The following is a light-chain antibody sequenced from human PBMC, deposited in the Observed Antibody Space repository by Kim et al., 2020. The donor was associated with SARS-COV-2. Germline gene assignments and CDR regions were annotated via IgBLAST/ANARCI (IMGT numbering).Light chain of an antibody. CDR2: SQD. CDR1: SSNIGSNS. J-gene: IGLJ2*01. Sequence: ELTQPPSASGAPGQTVTISCSGGSSNIGSNSVNWYQHLPGTAPKLLIYSQDRRPSGVPDRFSGSKSGTSASLAISGLQSEDEAEYYWAAWDASLNVVVFGGGTQLTVL. V-gene: IGLV1-44*01. CDR3: AAWDASLNVVV.